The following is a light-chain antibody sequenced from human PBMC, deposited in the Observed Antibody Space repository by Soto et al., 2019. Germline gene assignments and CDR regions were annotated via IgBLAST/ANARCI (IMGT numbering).Light chain of an antibody. V-gene: IGKV3-20*01. J-gene: IGKJ5*01. CDR1: QSVSSSF. CDR3: QQYGSSPRT. Sequence: EIVLTQSPGTLSLSPGERATLFCWASQSVSSSFLAWYQQKVGQAPRLLIYGASSRATGIPDRFSGSGSGTDFTLTISRLEPEDFAVYYCQQYGSSPRTFGQGTRLEIK. CDR2: GAS.